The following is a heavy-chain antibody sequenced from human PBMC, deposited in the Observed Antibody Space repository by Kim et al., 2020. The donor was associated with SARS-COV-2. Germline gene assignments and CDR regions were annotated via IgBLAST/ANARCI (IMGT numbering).Heavy chain of an antibody. D-gene: IGHD3-10*01. CDR2: ISYDGSNK. V-gene: IGHV3-30-3*01. J-gene: IGHJ4*02. CDR3: ARETSVVRGVIITGGFDY. Sequence: GGSLRLSCAASGFTFSSYAMHWVRQAPGKGLEWVAVISYDGSNKYYADSVKGRFTISRDNSKNTLYLQMNSLRAEDTAVYYCARETSVVRGVIITGGFDYWGQGTLVTVSS. CDR1: GFTFSSYA.